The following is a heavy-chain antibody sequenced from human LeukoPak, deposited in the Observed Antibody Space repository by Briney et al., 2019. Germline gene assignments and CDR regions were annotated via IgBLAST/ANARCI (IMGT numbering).Heavy chain of an antibody. D-gene: IGHD2-2*01. CDR1: GFNSGVNFDEFG. CDR3: AKDERHCTSTTCYYSGMGV. V-gene: IGHV3-23*01. CDR2: ISGGGGTT. J-gene: IGHJ6*02. Sequence: GGSLRLSCAASGFNSGVNFDEFGMNWVRQAPGKGLEWVSGISGGGGTTFYADSVKGRFTISRDNSKNTLYLQMNSLRAEDTALYYCAKDERHCTSTTCYYSGMGVWGQGTTVTVSS.